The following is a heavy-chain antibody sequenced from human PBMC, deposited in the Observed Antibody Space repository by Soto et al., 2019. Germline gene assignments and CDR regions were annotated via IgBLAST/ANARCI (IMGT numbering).Heavy chain of an antibody. CDR1: GGTFSNYA. CDR3: ARDNPYTNIVGNWFDP. Sequence: QVRLVQSGAEVKKPGSSVKVSCKASGGTFSNYAITWLRLAPGQGLEWLGGIIPVFGTVNYAQKLQGRVTITADESTSAADMELNRLRSEDTAVYYFARDNPYTNIVGNWFDPWGQGTLVIVSS. D-gene: IGHD2-2*02. CDR2: IIPVFGTV. J-gene: IGHJ5*02. V-gene: IGHV1-69*01.